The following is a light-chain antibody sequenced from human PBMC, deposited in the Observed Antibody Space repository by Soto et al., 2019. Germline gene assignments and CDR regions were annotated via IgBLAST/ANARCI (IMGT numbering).Light chain of an antibody. Sequence: QSVLTQPRSVSGSPGQSVTISCTGTSSDVGVSRSVSWYQQQPGKAPKLIISDVTKRPSGVPYRFSGSKSGNTASLTISGLQAADEADYYCCSYEGRFFFGNGPKVTVL. CDR3: CSYEGRFF. J-gene: IGLJ1*01. CDR1: SSDVGVSRS. V-gene: IGLV2-11*01. CDR2: DVT.